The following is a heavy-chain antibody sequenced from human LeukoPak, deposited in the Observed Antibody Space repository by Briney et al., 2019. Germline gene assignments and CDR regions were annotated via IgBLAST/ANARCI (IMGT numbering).Heavy chain of an antibody. V-gene: IGHV3-21*01. D-gene: IGHD6-19*01. Sequence: GGSLRLSCAASGFTFSSYSMNWVRQAPGKGLEWASSISSSSSYIYYADSVKGRFTISRDNAKNSLYLQMNSLRAEDTAVYYCARDLSGWYIESDAFDIWGQGTMVTVSS. CDR1: GFTFSSYS. CDR2: ISSSSSYI. J-gene: IGHJ3*02. CDR3: ARDLSGWYIESDAFDI.